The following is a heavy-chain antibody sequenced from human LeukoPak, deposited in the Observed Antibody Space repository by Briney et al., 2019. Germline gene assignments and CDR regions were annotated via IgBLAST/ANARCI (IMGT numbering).Heavy chain of an antibody. V-gene: IGHV1-46*01. Sequence: ASVKVSCKASGYTSTSYHMHWVRQAPGQGLEWMGIINPSGGSTNYAQKFQGRVTMTRDVSTTTVYMDLSSLRSDDTAVYYCAREALTIFALVWTQTTKSPHRFDPWGQGTLVTVSS. CDR2: INPSGGST. D-gene: IGHD3-3*01. CDR3: AREALTIFALVWTQTTKSPHRFDP. J-gene: IGHJ5*02. CDR1: GYTSTSYH.